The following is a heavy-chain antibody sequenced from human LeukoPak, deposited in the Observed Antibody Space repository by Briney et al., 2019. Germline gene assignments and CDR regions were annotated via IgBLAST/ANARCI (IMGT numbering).Heavy chain of an antibody. CDR1: GGSISSSSYY. Sequence: SETLSITCTVSGGSISSSSYYWGWIRPPPGKGLEWIGSIYYSGSTSHNPSLKSRVTISVDTSKNQFSLKLGSVTAADTAVYYCARNASDSGTSYFDYWGQGTLVTVSS. V-gene: IGHV4-39*01. D-gene: IGHD1-26*01. CDR2: IYYSGST. CDR3: ARNASDSGTSYFDY. J-gene: IGHJ4*02.